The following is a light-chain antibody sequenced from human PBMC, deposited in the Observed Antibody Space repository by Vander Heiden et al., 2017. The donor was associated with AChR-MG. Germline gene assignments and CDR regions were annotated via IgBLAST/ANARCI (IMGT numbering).Light chain of an antibody. V-gene: IGKV3-11*01. CDR1: QSVNNY. J-gene: IGKJ4*01. CDR2: DTS. Sequence: EVVFTQSPATLSLSPGERATLSCRASQSVNNYLDWYQQKPGHAPRLLIYDTSNRATGIPARFSGSGSETDFTLAISSLEPEDFAVYYCQQRYISPLTFGGGTKVE. CDR3: QQRYISPLT.